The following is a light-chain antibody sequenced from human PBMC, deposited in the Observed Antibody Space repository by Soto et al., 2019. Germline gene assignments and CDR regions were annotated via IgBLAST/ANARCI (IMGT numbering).Light chain of an antibody. V-gene: IGKV1-5*03. CDR1: QSISNW. CDR2: KAS. J-gene: IGKJ2*01. CDR3: QQYDRFPYT. Sequence: DIQMTQSPSTLSASVGDTVTITCRASQSISNWLAWYQQKPGQAPKLLIHKASTLESGVPSRFSGSGSGTEFTLPISSLQPDDFATFHCQQYDRFPYTFGQGTKLEIK.